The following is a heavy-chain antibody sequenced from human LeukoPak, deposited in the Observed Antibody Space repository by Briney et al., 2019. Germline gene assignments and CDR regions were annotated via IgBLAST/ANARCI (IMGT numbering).Heavy chain of an antibody. CDR1: GFTFSSYW. D-gene: IGHD4-17*01. V-gene: IGHV3-53*01. CDR2: IYSGGST. CDR3: ATPGPTVTGGFEF. J-gene: IGHJ4*02. Sequence: GGSLRLSCAASGFTFSSYWMSWVRQAPGKGLEWVSVIYSGGSTYYADSVKGRFTISRDDFKNTLYLQTNSLSAEDTAVYYCATPGPTVTGGFEFWGQGTLVTVSS.